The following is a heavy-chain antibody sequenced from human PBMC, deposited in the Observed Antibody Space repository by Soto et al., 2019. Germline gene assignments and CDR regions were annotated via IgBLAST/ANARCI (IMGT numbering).Heavy chain of an antibody. J-gene: IGHJ2*01. CDR1: GYTFTNYA. CDR2: ISASTRNT. D-gene: IGHD2-15*01. V-gene: IGHV1-18*01. CDR3: ARCCCSVGSCYACWHLDL. Sequence: QVQLVQSGAEVKKPGASVKVSCQASGYTFTNYAISWVRQAPGQGLEWMGWISASTRNTDQAQNFQGRVPMTIETSSNTANMELRSLRSDDTAVYYCARCCCSVGSCYACWHLDLWSRGTLVTVSS.